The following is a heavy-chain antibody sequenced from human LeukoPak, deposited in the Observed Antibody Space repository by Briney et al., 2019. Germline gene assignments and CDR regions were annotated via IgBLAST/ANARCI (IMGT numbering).Heavy chain of an antibody. D-gene: IGHD3-3*01. Sequence: SETLSLTCTVSGGSISSGDYYWSWIRQPPGKGLEWIGYIYYSGSTYYNPSLKSRVTISVDTSKNQFSLKLSPVTAADTAVYYCARVSAGGYYDFWSGYYNYFDYWGQGTLVTVSS. CDR2: IYYSGST. CDR3: ARVSAGGYYDFWSGYYNYFDY. V-gene: IGHV4-30-4*01. J-gene: IGHJ4*02. CDR1: GGSISSGDYY.